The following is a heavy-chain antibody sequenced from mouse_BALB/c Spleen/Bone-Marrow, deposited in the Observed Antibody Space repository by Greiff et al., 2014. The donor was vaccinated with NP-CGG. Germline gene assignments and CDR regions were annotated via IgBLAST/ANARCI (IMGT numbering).Heavy chain of an antibody. D-gene: IGHD2-4*01. V-gene: IGHV14-3*02. CDR3: ALYYDYDVGY. Sequence: EVQLQQSGAELVKPGASVKLSCTASGFNIKDTYMHWVKQRPEQGLEWIGRIDPANGNTKYDPKFQGKATTTADTSSNTAYLQLSSLTSEDTAVYYCALYYDYDVGYWGQGTTLTVSS. CDR1: GFNIKDTY. J-gene: IGHJ2*01. CDR2: IDPANGNT.